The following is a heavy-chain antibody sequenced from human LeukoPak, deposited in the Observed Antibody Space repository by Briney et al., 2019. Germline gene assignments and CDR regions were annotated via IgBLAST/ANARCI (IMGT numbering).Heavy chain of an antibody. CDR3: ARDVWSGYYYFDY. Sequence: ASVKVSCKASGYTFTGYYMHWVRQAPGQGLEWMGWINPNSGGTNYAQKFQGRVTMTRDTSISTAYMELSRLRSDDTAVYYCARDVWSGYYYFDYWGQGTLVTVSS. J-gene: IGHJ4*02. V-gene: IGHV1-2*02. CDR1: GYTFTGYY. CDR2: INPNSGGT. D-gene: IGHD3-3*01.